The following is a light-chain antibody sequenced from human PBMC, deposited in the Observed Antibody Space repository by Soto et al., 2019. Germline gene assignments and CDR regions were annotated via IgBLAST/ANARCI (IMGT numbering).Light chain of an antibody. J-gene: IGLJ2*01. V-gene: IGLV3-1*01. CDR1: KLGDKY. CDR3: QAWDSNTAL. CDR2: QDN. Sequence: SSELTQAPSVSVSPGQTVNITCSGHKLGDKYVCWYQQRPGQSPLLVIYQDNKRPAGIPERFSGSNSGNTATLTIGGAQAVDEADYYCQAWDSNTALFGGGTKLTVL.